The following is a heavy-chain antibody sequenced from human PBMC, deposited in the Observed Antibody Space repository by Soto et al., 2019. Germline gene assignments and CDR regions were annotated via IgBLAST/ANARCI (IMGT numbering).Heavy chain of an antibody. J-gene: IGHJ4*02. CDR3: ARDSGGSSWYFDY. D-gene: IGHD6-13*01. V-gene: IGHV3-21*01. CDR2: ISSSSSYI. CDR1: GFTFSSYS. Sequence: GGSLRLSCAASGFTFSSYSMNWVRQAPGKGLEWVSSISSSSSYIYYADSVKGRFTISRDNAKNSLYLQMNSLRAEDTAVYYCARDSGGSSWYFDYWGQGTLVTVSS.